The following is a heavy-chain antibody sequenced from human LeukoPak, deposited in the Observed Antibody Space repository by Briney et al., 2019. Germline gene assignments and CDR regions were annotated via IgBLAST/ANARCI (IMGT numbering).Heavy chain of an antibody. V-gene: IGHV3-30-3*01. D-gene: IGHD3-16*02. Sequence: PGGSLRLSCAASGFTFSSYAMHWVRQAPGKGLEWVAVISYDGSNKYYADSVKGRFTISRDNSKNTLYLQMNSLRAEDTAVYYCARPTSEITFGGVIPWEDYYYGMDVWGQGTTVTVSS. CDR2: ISYDGSNK. J-gene: IGHJ6*02. CDR3: ARPTSEITFGGVIPWEDYYYGMDV. CDR1: GFTFSSYA.